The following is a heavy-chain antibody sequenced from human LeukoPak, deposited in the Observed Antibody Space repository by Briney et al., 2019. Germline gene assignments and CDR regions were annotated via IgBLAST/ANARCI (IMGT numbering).Heavy chain of an antibody. V-gene: IGHV3-7*04. CDR2: IKQDETEK. CDR3: ARGKAVDV. Sequence: GGSLRLSCAASGFTFSDNWMTWVRQVPGKGLEWVANIKQDETEKYYVDSVKGRFTISRDNAKNSVYLQMNSLRVEDTAMYYCARGKAVDVWGQGTMVTVSS. CDR1: GFTFSDNW. J-gene: IGHJ3*01.